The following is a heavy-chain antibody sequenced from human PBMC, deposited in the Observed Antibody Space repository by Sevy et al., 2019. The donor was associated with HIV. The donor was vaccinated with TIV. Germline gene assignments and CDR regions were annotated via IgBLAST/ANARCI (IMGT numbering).Heavy chain of an antibody. D-gene: IGHD6-13*01. Sequence: GGSLRLSCAASGFTFSSYAVNWVRQAPGKGLEWVSSISSSSSHIYAADSLKGRFTISRDNAKNSLFLQMNSLRAEDTAIYYCARVAADDPDFYYYGMDVWGQGTTVTVSS. V-gene: IGHV3-21*01. CDR2: ISSSSSHI. J-gene: IGHJ6*02. CDR1: GFTFSSYA. CDR3: ARVAADDPDFYYYGMDV.